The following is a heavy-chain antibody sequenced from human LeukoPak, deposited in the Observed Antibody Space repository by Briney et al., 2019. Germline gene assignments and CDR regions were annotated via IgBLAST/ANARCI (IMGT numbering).Heavy chain of an antibody. CDR3: AKTNTPDNWLDP. CDR2: IFDSGYS. CDR1: GGSISSGTSS. Sequence: SETLSLTCTVSGGSISSGTSSWSWIRQHPGKGLEWLGYIFDSGYSYYNPSLKSRLSMSVDTSKNRFSLTLSSVTAADTAIYYCAKTNTPDNWLDPWGQGTLVTVSS. J-gene: IGHJ5*02. V-gene: IGHV4-31*03.